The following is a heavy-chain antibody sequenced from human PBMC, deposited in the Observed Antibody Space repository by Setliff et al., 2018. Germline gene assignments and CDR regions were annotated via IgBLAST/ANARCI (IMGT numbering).Heavy chain of an antibody. Sequence: KASETLSLTCAVYGGSFSDYYWSRIRQSPGKGLEWIGEINHSGSTNYNPSLKTRVTISVDTSKNQFSLTLSSVTAADTAVYYCARETTMTYYFYYMDVWGKGTTVTVSS. D-gene: IGHD4-17*01. CDR1: GGSFSDYY. CDR3: ARETTMTYYFYYMDV. V-gene: IGHV4-34*01. CDR2: INHSGST. J-gene: IGHJ6*03.